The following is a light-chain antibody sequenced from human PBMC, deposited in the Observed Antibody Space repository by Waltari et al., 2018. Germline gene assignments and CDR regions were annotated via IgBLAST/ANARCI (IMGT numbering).Light chain of an antibody. Sequence: QSGLTQPASVSGSPGQSITISSTGTSSDVGNYNLVSWYQQYPGNAPKLMVYEVTRRSSGVSDRFSGSKSGNTASLTIYGLQSEDEADYYCCSYAGLGIYVFGTGTKVTVL. J-gene: IGLJ1*01. CDR2: EVT. V-gene: IGLV2-23*02. CDR1: SSDVGNYNL. CDR3: CSYAGLGIYV.